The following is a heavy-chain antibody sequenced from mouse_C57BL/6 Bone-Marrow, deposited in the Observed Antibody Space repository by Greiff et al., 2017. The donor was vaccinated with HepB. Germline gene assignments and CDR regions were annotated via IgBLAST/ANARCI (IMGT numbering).Heavy chain of an antibody. CDR1: GYTFTDYY. CDR2: IYPGSGNT. Sequence: VQLQQSGAELVRPGASVKLSCKASGYTFTDYYINWVKQRPGQGLEWIARIYPGSGNTYYNEKFKGKATLTAEKSSSTAYMQLSSLTSEDSAVYFWARCLFAYWGQGTLVTVSA. V-gene: IGHV1-76*01. CDR3: ARCLFAY. D-gene: IGHD6-2*01. J-gene: IGHJ3*01.